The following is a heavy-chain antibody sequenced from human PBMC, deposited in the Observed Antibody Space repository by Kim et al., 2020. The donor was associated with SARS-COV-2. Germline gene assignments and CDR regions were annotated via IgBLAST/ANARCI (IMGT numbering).Heavy chain of an antibody. CDR1: GFTFSSYS. J-gene: IGHJ6*02. CDR3: ARGLMTTVTPYYYYYGMDV. Sequence: GRSLRLSCAASGFTFSSYSMNWVRQAPGKGLEWVSSISSSSSYIFYADSVKGRFTISRDNAKNSLYLQMNSLRAEDTAVYYCARGLMTTVTPYYYYYGMDVWGQGTTVTVSS. V-gene: IGHV3-21*01. CDR2: ISSSSSYI. D-gene: IGHD4-17*01.